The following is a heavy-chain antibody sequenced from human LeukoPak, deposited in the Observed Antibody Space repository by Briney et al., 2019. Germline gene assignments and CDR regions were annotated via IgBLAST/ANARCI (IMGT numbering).Heavy chain of an antibody. CDR3: ARQRVYHYDSTTNRFSDL. CDR2: IYYSGIT. J-gene: IGHJ5*02. V-gene: IGHV4-39*01. Sequence: MPSQTLSLTCTVSGGSISSSSYYWGWIRQPPGKGLEWIGSIYYSGITYYNPSLKSRVTISVDTSKNQFSLKLSSVTAADTAVYFCARQRVYHYDSTTNRFSDLWGQGTRVTVSS. CDR1: GGSISSSSYY. D-gene: IGHD3-22*01.